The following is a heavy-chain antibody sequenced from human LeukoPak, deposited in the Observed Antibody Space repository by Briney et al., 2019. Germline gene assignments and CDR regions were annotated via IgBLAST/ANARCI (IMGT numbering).Heavy chain of an antibody. CDR3: ARTHCSSTSCYADYYYYYMDV. V-gene: IGHV1-69*05. J-gene: IGHJ6*03. Sequence: SVKVSCKASGGTFSSYAISWVRQAPGQGLEWMGRIIPIFGTANYAQKFQGRVTITTGESTSTAYMELSSLRSEDTAVYYCARTHCSSTSCYADYYYYYMDVWGKGTTVTVSS. CDR1: GGTFSSYA. CDR2: IIPIFGTA. D-gene: IGHD2-2*01.